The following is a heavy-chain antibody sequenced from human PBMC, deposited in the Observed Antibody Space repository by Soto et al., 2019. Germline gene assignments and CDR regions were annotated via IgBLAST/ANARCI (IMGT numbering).Heavy chain of an antibody. CDR2: IYHGGYT. D-gene: IGHD4-17*01. J-gene: IGHJ6*02. CDR3: ASAHAGEYGDGIDD. V-gene: IGHV4-30-2*01. Sequence: QLRLQESGSGLVKPSQTLSLTCAVSGGSISSGGYSWSWIRQPPGKGLEWIGYIYHGGYTYYNPSHKRRVKITVTRSKNQSTHKLTSKLGADTAADSGASAHAGEYGDGIDDWGQGTMVTVSS. CDR1: GGSISSGGYS.